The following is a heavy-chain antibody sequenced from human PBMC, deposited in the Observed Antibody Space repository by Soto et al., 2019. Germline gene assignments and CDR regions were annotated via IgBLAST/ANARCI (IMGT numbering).Heavy chain of an antibody. CDR3: ASAFGDTTMDSPDH. J-gene: IGHJ4*02. CDR2: IIPIFGTA. Sequence: QVQLVQSGAEVKKAGCSVKISCKASGGTFSSYAIICVRQAPGQGLEWMGGIIPIFGTANYAQKFQGRVTITVDESTSTSYMEMSSLRPEDTAVYYCASAFGDTTMDSPDHWGQGTLVTVSS. CDR1: GGTFSSYA. V-gene: IGHV1-69*01. D-gene: IGHD5-18*01.